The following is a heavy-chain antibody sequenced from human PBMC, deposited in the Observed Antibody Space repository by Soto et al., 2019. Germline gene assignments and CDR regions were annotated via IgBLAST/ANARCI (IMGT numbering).Heavy chain of an antibody. V-gene: IGHV4-31*03. D-gene: IGHD3-10*01. J-gene: IGHJ4*02. Sequence: QEQLQESGPGLVKPSQTLSLSCTVSGGSISSGSYYWSWIRQHPGKGLEWMGYIYYSGSTYYNPSLKSRVTISVDPYNNQFSLKLSSVTAADTAVYDRARGSWSFYYFDYWGQGTLVNVSS. CDR1: GGSISSGSYY. CDR2: IYYSGST. CDR3: ARGSWSFYYFDY.